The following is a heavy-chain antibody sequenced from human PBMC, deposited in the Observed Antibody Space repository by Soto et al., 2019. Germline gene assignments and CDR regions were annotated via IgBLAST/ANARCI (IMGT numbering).Heavy chain of an antibody. D-gene: IGHD3-22*01. CDR2: IWYDGSNK. CDR3: ARVNYYDSSGRSYGMDV. V-gene: IGHV3-33*01. J-gene: IGHJ6*02. Sequence: GGSLRLSCAASGFTFSSYGMHWVRQAPGKGLEWVAVIWYDGSNKYYADSVKGRFTISRDNSKNTLYLQMNSLRAEDTAVYYCARVNYYDSSGRSYGMDVWGPGTTVTVSS. CDR1: GFTFSSYG.